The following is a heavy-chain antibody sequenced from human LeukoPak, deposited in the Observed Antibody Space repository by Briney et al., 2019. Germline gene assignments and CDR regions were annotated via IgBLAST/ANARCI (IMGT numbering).Heavy chain of an antibody. CDR2: VKQDGNEK. CDR3: ATSQWPVWRY. CDR1: GFIFSGNY. Sequence: GGSLRLSCAASGFIFSGNYMFWVRQAPAKGLEWVANVKQDGNEKFYVDSVRGRFTISRDNAKNSLYLQMNSLRAEDTGVYYCATSQWPVWRYCGHGTLVTVSS. J-gene: IGHJ4*01. D-gene: IGHD6-19*01. V-gene: IGHV3-7*01.